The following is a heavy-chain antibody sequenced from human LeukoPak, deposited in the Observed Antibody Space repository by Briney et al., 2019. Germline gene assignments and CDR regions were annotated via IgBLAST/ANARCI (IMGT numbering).Heavy chain of an antibody. CDR3: AELGITLIGGV. CDR1: GFTFSHNF. Sequence: GGSLRLSCAASGFTFSHNFMSWVRQAPGKGLEWVSVIYSGGYTNYPDSVKGRFTISRDNSKNTLYLQMNSLSAEDTAVYYCAELGITLIGGVWGKGTTVTISS. J-gene: IGHJ6*04. D-gene: IGHD3-10*02. CDR2: IYSGGYT. V-gene: IGHV3-66*01.